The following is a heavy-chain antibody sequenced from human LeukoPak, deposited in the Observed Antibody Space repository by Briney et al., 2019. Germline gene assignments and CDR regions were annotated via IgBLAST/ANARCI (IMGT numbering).Heavy chain of an antibody. CDR2: INHSGST. CDR1: GGSFSGYY. V-gene: IGHV4-34*01. J-gene: IGHJ6*03. CDR3: ARGLWDNYDFWSGPRYYYMDV. Sequence: PETLSLTCAVYGGSFSGYYWSWIRQPPGKGLEWIGEINHSGSTNYNPSLKSRVTISVDTSKNQFSLKLSSVTAADTAVYYCARGLWDNYDFWSGPRYYYMDVGGKGTTVTVSS. D-gene: IGHD3-3*01.